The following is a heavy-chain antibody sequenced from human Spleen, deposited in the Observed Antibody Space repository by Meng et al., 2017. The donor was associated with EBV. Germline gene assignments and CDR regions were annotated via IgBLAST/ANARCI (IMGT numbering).Heavy chain of an antibody. J-gene: IGHJ5*02. CDR3: ARPFPSWQSPRLDPFGA. D-gene: IGHD6-19*01. Sequence: RPLRGSGPGQVKPSETLSLTCSVSGDSISSFYYWGWIRQPPGRGLEWIGSVHYTGSTYYSPSLKSRVTVSVDTSKNQFSLRLTSVTAADTAVYYCARPFPSWQSPRLDPFGAWGQGTLVTVSS. CDR2: VHYTGST. V-gene: IGHV4-39*01. CDR1: GDSISSFYY.